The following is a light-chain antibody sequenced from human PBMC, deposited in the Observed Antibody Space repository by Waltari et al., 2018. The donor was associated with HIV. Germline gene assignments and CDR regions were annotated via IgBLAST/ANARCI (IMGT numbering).Light chain of an antibody. J-gene: IGLJ2*01. CDR3: QTWGTGIQV. CDR2: LNSDGRH. CDR1: RGHINYV. Sequence: QVVLTPPPSASASLGASVTLTCTLSRGHINYVIAWHQQQPKKGPRFLMKLNSDGRHSKGDGIPDRFSGSSSGAERYLTISSLQSEDEGDYFCQTWGTGIQVFGGGTRLTVL. V-gene: IGLV4-69*01.